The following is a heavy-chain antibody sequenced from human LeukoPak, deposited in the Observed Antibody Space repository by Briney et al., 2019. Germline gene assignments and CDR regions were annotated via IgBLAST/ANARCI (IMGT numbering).Heavy chain of an antibody. D-gene: IGHD3-9*01. J-gene: IGHJ3*02. V-gene: IGHV3-21*01. CDR2: ISSSSSYI. CDR1: GFTFSSYS. Sequence: GGSLRLSCAASGFTFSSYSMNWVRQAPGKGLEWVSSISSSSSYIYYADSVKGRFTISRDNAKNSLYLQMNSLRAEDTAVYYCARDAYYDILTGKDVFDIWGQGAMVTVSS. CDR3: ARDAYYDILTGKDVFDI.